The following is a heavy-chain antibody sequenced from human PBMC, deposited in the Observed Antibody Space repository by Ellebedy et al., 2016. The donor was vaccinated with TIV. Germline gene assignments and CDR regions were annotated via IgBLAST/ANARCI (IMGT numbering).Heavy chain of an antibody. CDR3: ARDGRSGYSGYERFFYSYGMDV. Sequence: AASVNVSCKASGYAFIGYYMHWVRQAPGQGLEWMGWSNPNSGGRNYGKKFQGRVTVTRDTSISTAYMELSRLRSDDTAVYYCARDGRSGYSGYERFFYSYGMDVWGQGTTVTVSS. CDR2: SNPNSGGR. J-gene: IGHJ6*02. V-gene: IGHV1-2*02. CDR1: GYAFIGYY. D-gene: IGHD5-12*01.